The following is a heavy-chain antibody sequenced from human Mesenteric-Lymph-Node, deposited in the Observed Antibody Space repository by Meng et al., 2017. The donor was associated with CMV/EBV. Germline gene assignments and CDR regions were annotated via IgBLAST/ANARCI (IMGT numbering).Heavy chain of an antibody. J-gene: IGHJ4*02. D-gene: IGHD5-12*01. CDR3: ARDDIYSGYDLGGDY. V-gene: IGHV1-58*01. CDR2: IVVGSGNT. Sequence: SVKVSCKASGFTFTSSAVQWVRQARGQRLEWIGWIVVGSGNTNYAQKFQERVTITRDMSTSTAYMELSRLRSDDTAVYYCARDDIYSGYDLGGDYWGQGTLVTVSS. CDR1: GFTFTSSA.